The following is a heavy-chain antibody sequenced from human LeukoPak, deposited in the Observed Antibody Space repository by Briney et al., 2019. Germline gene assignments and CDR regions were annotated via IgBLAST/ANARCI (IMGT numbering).Heavy chain of an antibody. CDR1: GFTFSSYS. CDR2: ISSSSSTI. Sequence: GGSLRLSCAASGFTFSSYSMNWVRQAPGKGLEWVSYISSSSSTIYYADSVKGRFTISRDNAKNSLYLQMNSLRAEDTAVYYCAKDQVVPAAIYWFDPWGQGTLVTVSS. CDR3: AKDQVVPAAIYWFDP. J-gene: IGHJ5*02. D-gene: IGHD2-2*02. V-gene: IGHV3-48*01.